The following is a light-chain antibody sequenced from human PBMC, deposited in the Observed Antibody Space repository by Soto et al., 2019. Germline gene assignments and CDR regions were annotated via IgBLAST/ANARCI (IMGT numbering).Light chain of an antibody. CDR1: QSVSSSY. J-gene: IGKJ2*01. V-gene: IGKV3-20*01. Sequence: EIVLTQSPGTLSLSPGERATLSCRASQSVSSSYLAWYQQKPGQAPRLLIYGASSRATGILDRFSGSGSGTDFTLTISRLEPEDFAVYYCQQYGSSTGYTFGQGTKLEIK. CDR2: GAS. CDR3: QQYGSSTGYT.